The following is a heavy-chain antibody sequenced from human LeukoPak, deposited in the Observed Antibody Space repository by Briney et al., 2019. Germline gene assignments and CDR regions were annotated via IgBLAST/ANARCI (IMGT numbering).Heavy chain of an antibody. CDR2: ISYDGSNK. CDR3: ASEWFGELLQNYPPTDY. Sequence: PGRSLRLSCAASGFTFSSYGMHWVRQAPGKGLEWVAVISYDGSNKYYADSVKGRFTISRDNSKNTLYLQMNSLRAEDTAVYYCASEWFGELLQNYPPTDYWGQGTLVTVSS. D-gene: IGHD3-10*01. J-gene: IGHJ4*02. CDR1: GFTFSSYG. V-gene: IGHV3-30*03.